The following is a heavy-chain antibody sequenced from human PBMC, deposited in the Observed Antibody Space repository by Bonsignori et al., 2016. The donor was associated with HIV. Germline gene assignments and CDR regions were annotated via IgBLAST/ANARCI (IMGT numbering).Heavy chain of an antibody. CDR3: ARGDFWSVIDY. Sequence: WIRQPPGKGLEWIGRISTSGSTNYNPSLKSRVTISVDTSKNQFSLKLSSVTAADTAMYYCARGDFWSVIDYWGQGTLVTVSS. CDR2: ISTSGST. J-gene: IGHJ4*02. V-gene: IGHV4-61*02. D-gene: IGHD3-3*01.